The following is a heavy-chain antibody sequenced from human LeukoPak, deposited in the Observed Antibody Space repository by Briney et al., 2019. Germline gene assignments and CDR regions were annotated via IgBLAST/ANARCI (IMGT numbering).Heavy chain of an antibody. CDR2: INTDGSTT. J-gene: IGHJ6*02. D-gene: IGHD3-10*01. V-gene: IGHV3-74*01. Sequence: GGSLRLSCAASGFTFSSYWMHWVRQAPGKGLVWVSHINTDGSTTTYADSVKGRFSISRDNAKNTLYLQMNTLRAEDTAVYYCARGSSGHYYGSGSYMDVWGQGTTVTVSS. CDR3: ARGSSGHYYGSGSYMDV. CDR1: GFTFSSYW.